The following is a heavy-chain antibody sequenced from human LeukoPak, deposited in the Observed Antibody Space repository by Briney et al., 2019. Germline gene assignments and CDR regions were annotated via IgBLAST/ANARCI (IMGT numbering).Heavy chain of an antibody. CDR3: ARRRYCSGGSCYYQLYNWFDP. CDR2: MNPNSGNT. CDR1: GYTFTSYD. Sequence: ASVKVSCKASGYTFTSYDINWVRQATGQWLEWMGWMNPNSGNTGYAQKFQGRVTMTRNTSISTAYMELSSLRSEDTAVYYCARRRYCSGGSCYYQLYNWFDPWGQGTLVTVSS. D-gene: IGHD2-15*01. V-gene: IGHV1-8*01. J-gene: IGHJ5*02.